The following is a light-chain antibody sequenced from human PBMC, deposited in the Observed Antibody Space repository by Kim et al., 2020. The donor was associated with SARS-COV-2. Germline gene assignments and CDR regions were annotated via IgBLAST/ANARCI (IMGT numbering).Light chain of an antibody. J-gene: IGKJ4*01. CDR3: QQYGTSPLA. Sequence: SPGKEASHYCRGSQAVSLYSVAWYQLEPGQAPRLLISGAATGPPDLPDRFSGSESGTAFTLTINRLEPDDFAVYYCQQYGTSPLAFGGRTKVEIK. CDR2: GAA. V-gene: IGKV3-20*01. CDR1: QAVSLYS.